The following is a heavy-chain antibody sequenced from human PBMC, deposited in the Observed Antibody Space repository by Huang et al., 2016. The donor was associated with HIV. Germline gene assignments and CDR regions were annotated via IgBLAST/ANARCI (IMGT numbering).Heavy chain of an antibody. CDR3: ARDRRPYSGSYLGY. V-gene: IGHV1-18*04. CDR2: ISGYDWNT. CDR1: GNTFSGYG. J-gene: IGHJ4*02. Sequence: QVQLVQSGAEVKKPGASVKVSCKASGNTFSGYGISWVRQAPGQGLEWMGWISGYDWNTNYEENLQGRVTMTTDTSTSTAYMELMSLRSDDTAVYYCARDRRPYSGSYLGYWGQGTLVTVSS. D-gene: IGHD1-26*01.